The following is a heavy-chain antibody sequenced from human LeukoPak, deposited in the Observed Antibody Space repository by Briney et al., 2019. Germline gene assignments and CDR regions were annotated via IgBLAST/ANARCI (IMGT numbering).Heavy chain of an antibody. D-gene: IGHD5-12*01. Sequence: SETLSLTCTVSGGSISSFYWSWIRQPAGKGLEWIGHIFTSGSTNYNPSLKSRVTMSVDTSKNQFSLKLSSVTAADTAVYYCARRTLGSGYTYYYYYYMDVWGKGTTVTISS. J-gene: IGHJ6*03. CDR3: ARRTLGSGYTYYYYYYMDV. CDR2: IFTSGST. CDR1: GGSISSFY. V-gene: IGHV4-4*07.